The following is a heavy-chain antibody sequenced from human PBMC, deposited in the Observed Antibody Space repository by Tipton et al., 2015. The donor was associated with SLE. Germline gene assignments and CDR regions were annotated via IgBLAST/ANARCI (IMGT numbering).Heavy chain of an antibody. J-gene: IGHJ4*02. CDR3: ARERAGGGNYFDY. D-gene: IGHD3-16*01. Sequence: TLSLTCTVSGGSISSYYWSWICQHPGKGLEWIGYIYYSGSTYYNPSLKSRVTISVDTSKNQFSLKLSSVTAADTAVYYCARERAGGGNYFDYWGQGTLVTVSS. V-gene: IGHV4-31*03. CDR1: GGSISSYY. CDR2: IYYSGST.